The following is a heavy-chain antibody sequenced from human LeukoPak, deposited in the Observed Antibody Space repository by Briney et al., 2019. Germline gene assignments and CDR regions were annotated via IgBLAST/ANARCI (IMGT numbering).Heavy chain of an antibody. J-gene: IGHJ4*02. Sequence: PGRSLRLSCAASGFTLSSSGMHWVRQAPGKGLEWVAVIWGDENHKYYGDSVRGRFTISRDNAKNTLCLQMDSLRVEDTAVYYCARDVGSAPFDYWGRGTLVTVSS. CDR3: ARDVGSAPFDY. CDR2: IWGDENHK. CDR1: GFTLSSSG. D-gene: IGHD6-25*01. V-gene: IGHV3-33*01.